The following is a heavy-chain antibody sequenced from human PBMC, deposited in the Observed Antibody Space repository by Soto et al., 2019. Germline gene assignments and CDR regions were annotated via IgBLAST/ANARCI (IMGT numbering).Heavy chain of an antibody. V-gene: IGHV6-1*01. Sequence: SQTLSLTCAISGDSVSSNSAAWNWIRQSPSRGLEWLGRTYYRSKWYSEYAISVKSRIIINADTSKNQFSLQLNSVTPEDTAVYYCVRGSRMDFDYWGQGTLVTVSS. CDR2: TYYRSKWYS. D-gene: IGHD2-2*03. CDR3: VRGSRMDFDY. J-gene: IGHJ4*02. CDR1: GDSVSSNSAA.